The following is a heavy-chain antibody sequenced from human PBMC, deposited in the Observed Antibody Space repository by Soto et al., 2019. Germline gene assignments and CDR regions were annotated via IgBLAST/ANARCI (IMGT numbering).Heavy chain of an antibody. CDR1: GFTVRTSY. Sequence: EVQLVESGGGLVQPGGSLRLSCAASGFTVRTSYMNWVRQSPGRGLEWLSVIYAGGTSYHADSVKGRFTISRDESRNTVYLQMNSLRAEDTAVYYWAREITSGWNAFDCWGQGTLVTVSS. CDR3: AREITSGWNAFDC. V-gene: IGHV3-66*01. D-gene: IGHD6-19*01. J-gene: IGHJ4*02. CDR2: IYAGGTS.